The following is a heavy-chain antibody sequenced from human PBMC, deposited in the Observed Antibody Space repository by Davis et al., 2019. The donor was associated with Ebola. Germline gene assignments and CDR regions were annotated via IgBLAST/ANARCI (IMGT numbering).Heavy chain of an antibody. D-gene: IGHD1-1*01. J-gene: IGHJ4*02. V-gene: IGHV1-18*01. CDR2: ISAYNGNT. Sequence: AASVKVSCKASGYTFTSYDINWVRQATGQGLEWMGWISAYNGNTNYAQKLQGRVTMTTDTSTSTAYMEVGILRSDDTAVYYCARAQFPTTSDHWGQGTLVTVSS. CDR3: ARAQFPTTSDH. CDR1: GYTFTSYD.